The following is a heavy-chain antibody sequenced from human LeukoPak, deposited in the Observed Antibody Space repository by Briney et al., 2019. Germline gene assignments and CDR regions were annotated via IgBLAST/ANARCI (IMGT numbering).Heavy chain of an antibody. J-gene: IGHJ5*02. Sequence: ASVKVSCKASGYTFTSYDINWVRQATGQGLEWMGWMNPNSGNTGYAQKFQGRVTMTRNTSISTAYMELSSLRSEDTAVYYCARRPSYCSSTICYRRWFDPWGQGTLVTVSS. CDR3: ARRPSYCSSTICYRRWFDP. CDR1: GYTFTSYD. CDR2: MNPNSGNT. V-gene: IGHV1-8*01. D-gene: IGHD2-2*01.